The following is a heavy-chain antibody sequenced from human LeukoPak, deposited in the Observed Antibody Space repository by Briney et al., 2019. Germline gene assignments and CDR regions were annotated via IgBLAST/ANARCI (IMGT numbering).Heavy chain of an antibody. CDR2: ISGSGGST. J-gene: IGHJ4*02. V-gene: IGHV3-23*01. CDR3: AKDRKESLFWDY. D-gene: IGHD3-3*01. CDR1: GFTFSSYA. Sequence: GGSLRVSCAASGFTFSSYAMSWVRQAPGKGLEWVSAISGSGGSTYYADSVKGRFTISRDNSKNTLYLQMNSLRAEDTAVYYCAKDRKESLFWDYWGQGTLVTVSS.